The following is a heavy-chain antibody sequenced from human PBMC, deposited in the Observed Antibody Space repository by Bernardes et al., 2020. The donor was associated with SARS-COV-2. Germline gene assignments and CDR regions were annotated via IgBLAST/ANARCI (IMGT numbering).Heavy chain of an antibody. J-gene: IGHJ6*02. Sequence: ASVKVSCQASGYTFTSYDINWVRQATGHGLEGMGWLNPNSGHTGHAQKFQGTVTMTRNTPISTAYMELSSLRSDDTAVYDCAIGGWYMGTYYYYGMDVRGQGTTVTVSS. CDR3: AIGGWYMGTYYYYGMDV. D-gene: IGHD6-19*01. CDR2: LNPNSGHT. V-gene: IGHV1-8*01. CDR1: GYTFTSYD.